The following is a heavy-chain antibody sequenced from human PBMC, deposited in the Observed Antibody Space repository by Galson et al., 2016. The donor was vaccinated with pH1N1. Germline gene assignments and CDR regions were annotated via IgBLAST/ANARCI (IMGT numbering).Heavy chain of an antibody. CDR1: GFAFSSYE. CDR2: ISRSGSTI. V-gene: IGHV3-48*03. Sequence: SLRLSCAASGFAFSSYEMNWVRQAPGKGLEWVSHISRSGSTIHYADSVKGRFTVSRDNAKNSLYLQMNSLRAEDTAVYYCARPAEQRWLVILPFGYWGQGILVSVSS. D-gene: IGHD6-19*01. CDR3: ARPAEQRWLVILPFGY. J-gene: IGHJ4*02.